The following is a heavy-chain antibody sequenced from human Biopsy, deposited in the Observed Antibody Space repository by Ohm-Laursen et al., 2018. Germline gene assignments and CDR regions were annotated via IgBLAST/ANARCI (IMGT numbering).Heavy chain of an antibody. J-gene: IGHJ2*01. CDR1: GGSIISYS. CDR3: ARRSAANWYFNL. V-gene: IGHV4-59*08. Sequence: DTLSLTCTVSGGSIISYSWSWIRQPPGKGLEPIGYIYNTGDTTYNPSLQSRVTISLDTSNNQLSLRLRSVTAADAAVYYCARRSAANWYFNLWGRGTLVTVSS. CDR2: IYNTGDT. D-gene: IGHD6-25*01.